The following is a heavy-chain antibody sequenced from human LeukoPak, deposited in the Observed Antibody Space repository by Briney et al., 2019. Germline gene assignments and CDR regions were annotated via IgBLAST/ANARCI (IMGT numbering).Heavy chain of an antibody. CDR2: ISSSSSTI. D-gene: IGHD3-22*01. CDR1: GFTFSSYS. J-gene: IGHJ4*02. Sequence: PGGSLRLSCAASGFTFSSYSMNWVCQAPGKGLEWVSYISSSSSTIYYADSVKGRFTISRDNAKNSLYLQMNSLRAEDTAVYYCARDRYYYDSSGYFDYWGQGTLVTVSS. V-gene: IGHV3-48*01. CDR3: ARDRYYYDSSGYFDY.